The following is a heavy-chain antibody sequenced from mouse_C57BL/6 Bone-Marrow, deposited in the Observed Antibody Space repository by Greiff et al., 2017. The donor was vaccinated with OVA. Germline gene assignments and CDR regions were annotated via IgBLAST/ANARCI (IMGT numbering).Heavy chain of an antibody. CDR3: ASHRIYWYFDV. J-gene: IGHJ1*03. V-gene: IGHV2-2*01. CDR2: IWSGGST. Sequence: QVQLKESGPGLVQPSQSLSITCTVSGFSLTSYGVHWVRQYPGKGLEWLGVIWSGGSTDYNAAFISRLSISKDNSKSQVFFKMNSLQADDTAVYYCASHRIYWYFDVWGTGTTVTVSS. CDR1: GFSLTSYG.